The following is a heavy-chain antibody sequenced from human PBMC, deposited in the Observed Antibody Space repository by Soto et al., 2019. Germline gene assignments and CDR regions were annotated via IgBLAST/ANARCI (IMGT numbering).Heavy chain of an antibody. D-gene: IGHD2-15*01. Sequence: SETRSRTCPVSGDSINGRDVYWGWDRQPRGKVVEWIGRILYLGSSYYNPSLKSRVTRSCGTSKDQFSLRLRSLTAADPASSFCLRQAVALPKNNWFDPWGQGNMVNASS. V-gene: IGHV4-39*01. CDR3: LRQAVALPKNNWFDP. CDR1: GDSINGRDVY. J-gene: IGHJ5*02. CDR2: ILYLGSS.